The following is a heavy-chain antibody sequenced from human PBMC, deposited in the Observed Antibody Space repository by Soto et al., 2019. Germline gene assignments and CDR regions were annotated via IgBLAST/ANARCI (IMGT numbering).Heavy chain of an antibody. D-gene: IGHD2-2*01. CDR1: GGSISSSNW. J-gene: IGHJ3*02. CDR3: ARAVPAANDAFDI. V-gene: IGHV4-4*02. Sequence: SETLSLTCAVSGGSISSSNWWSWARQPPGKGLEWIGEIYHSGSTNYNPSLKSRVTISVDKSKNQFSLKLSSVTAADTAVYYCARAVPAANDAFDIWGQGTMVTVSS. CDR2: IYHSGST.